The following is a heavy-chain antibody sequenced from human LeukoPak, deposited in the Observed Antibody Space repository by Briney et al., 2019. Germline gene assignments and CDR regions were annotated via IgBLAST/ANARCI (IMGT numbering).Heavy chain of an antibody. J-gene: IGHJ4*02. V-gene: IGHV3-23*01. CDR1: GFTFNTYA. D-gene: IGHD1-1*01. Sequence: GGSLRLSCVTSGFTFNTYAMTWVRQAPGEGLEWVSVVSASGDATNYADSVKGRFTISRDNSKNTLFLQMNRLRVDNTAVYYCTKDYKADYWGQGTLVTVSS. CDR2: VSASGDAT. CDR3: TKDYKADY.